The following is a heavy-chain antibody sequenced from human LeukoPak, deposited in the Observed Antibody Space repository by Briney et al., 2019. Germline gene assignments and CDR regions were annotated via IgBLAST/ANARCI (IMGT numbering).Heavy chain of an antibody. CDR2: INSDGSST. D-gene: IGHD6-19*01. J-gene: IGHJ4*02. Sequence: PGGSLRLSCVASGFSLSGYWMHWVRQAPGKGLMWVTRINSDGSSTSYADSVKGRFTVSRDNAKNTLYLQMTSLRADDTAIYYCARGPGPRSGWYGTDYWGQGILVTVSS. CDR3: ARGPGPRSGWYGTDY. V-gene: IGHV3-74*01. CDR1: GFSLSGYW.